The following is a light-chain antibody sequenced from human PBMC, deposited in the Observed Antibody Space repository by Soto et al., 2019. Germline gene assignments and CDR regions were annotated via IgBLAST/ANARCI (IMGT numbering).Light chain of an antibody. CDR1: QGITTD. CDR2: AAS. V-gene: IGKV1-9*01. J-gene: IGKJ3*01. Sequence: DMQLTQSPAFLSASVGDRVTITGRASQGITTDLAWYQQKPGQAPRLLMYAASTLQSGVSSSFSGSRSGTEITLPVSNLKPEDVSTYYWQRRNVPPSTFGPGTKVDIK. CDR3: QRRNVPPST.